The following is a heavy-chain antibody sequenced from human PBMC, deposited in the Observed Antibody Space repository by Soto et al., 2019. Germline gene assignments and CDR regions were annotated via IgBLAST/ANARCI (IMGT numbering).Heavy chain of an antibody. V-gene: IGHV3-33*01. CDR2: IWYDGSNK. CDR1: GFTFSSYG. J-gene: IGHJ4*02. CDR3: ARKGPYYYGSGSSLDY. Sequence: PGGSLRLSCAASGFTFSSYGMHWVRQAPGKGLEWVAVIWYDGSNKYYADSVKGRFTISRDNSKNTLYLQMNSLRAEDTAVYYCARKGPYYYGSGSSLDYWGQGTLVTVSS. D-gene: IGHD3-10*01.